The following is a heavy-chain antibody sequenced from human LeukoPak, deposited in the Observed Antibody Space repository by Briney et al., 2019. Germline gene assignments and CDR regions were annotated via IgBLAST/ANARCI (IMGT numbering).Heavy chain of an antibody. CDR3: ARDHCRGGSCSLWFDP. CDR1: GFTFSSYG. J-gene: IGHJ5*02. D-gene: IGHD2-15*01. Sequence: GGSLRLSCAASGFTFSSYGMSWVRQAPGKGLEWVSSISGSGGSTFYADSVKGRFTISRDNTSNSVYLHLNSLRAEDTAVYYCARDHCRGGSCSLWFDPWGQGTLVTVSS. V-gene: IGHV3-23*01. CDR2: ISGSGGST.